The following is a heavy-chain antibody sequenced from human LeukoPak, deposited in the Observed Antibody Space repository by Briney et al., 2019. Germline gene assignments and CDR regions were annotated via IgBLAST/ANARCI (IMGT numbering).Heavy chain of an antibody. D-gene: IGHD2-2*01. Sequence: NPGGSLRLSCAASGFAFSSYNMKWVRQAPGKGLEWVSFISTTSTYIYYADSVKGRFTVSRDNSKNLLYLQMDNLRVEDTAVYYCARAGTCSSTSCDGGIEYWGQGTLVTVSS. V-gene: IGHV3-21*06. CDR3: ARAGTCSSTSCDGGIEY. CDR1: GFAFSSYN. J-gene: IGHJ4*02. CDR2: ISTTSTYI.